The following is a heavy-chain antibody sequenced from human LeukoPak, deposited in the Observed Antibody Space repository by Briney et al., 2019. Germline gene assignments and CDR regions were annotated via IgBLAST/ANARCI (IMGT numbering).Heavy chain of an antibody. J-gene: IGHJ4*02. V-gene: IGHV1-46*01. Sequence: ASVKVSCKASGYTFTIYYLHWVRQAPGQGLEWMGIINPRGGTTSFAQKFQGRVTMTRDTSTSTVYMDLSSLRSDDTAVYYCARGIATAGYDYWGQGTLVTVSS. CDR3: ARGIATAGYDY. CDR2: INPRGGTT. CDR1: GYTFTIYY. D-gene: IGHD6-13*01.